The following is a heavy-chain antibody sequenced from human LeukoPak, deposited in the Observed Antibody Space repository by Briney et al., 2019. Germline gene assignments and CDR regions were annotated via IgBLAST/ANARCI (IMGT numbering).Heavy chain of an antibody. J-gene: IGHJ4*02. V-gene: IGHV3-23*01. CDR3: AKDPGSGFSPYYFDY. CDR2: ISGSGCTI. CDR1: GFTFSSYA. D-gene: IGHD3-22*01. Sequence: GQSLRLSCTPSGFTFSSYAMSWVRQAPGKVLEWVSGISGSGCTIYYADYVKGRFIISRDNSKNTLYLQMNSLRAEDTAVYYCAKDPGSGFSPYYFDYWGQGTLVTVSS.